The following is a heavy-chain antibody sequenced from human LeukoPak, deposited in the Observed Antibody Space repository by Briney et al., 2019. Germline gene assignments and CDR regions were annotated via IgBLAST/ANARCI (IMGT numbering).Heavy chain of an antibody. CDR3: ARYSTEIGPFDY. Sequence: SVKVSCKASGGTFSSYAISWVRQAPGQGLEWMGGIIPIFGTANYAQKFQGRVTITADESTSTAYMELSSLRSEDTAVYYCARYSTEIGPFDYWGQGTLVTVSS. V-gene: IGHV1-69*01. CDR1: GGTFSSYA. D-gene: IGHD4-17*01. CDR2: IIPIFGTA. J-gene: IGHJ4*02.